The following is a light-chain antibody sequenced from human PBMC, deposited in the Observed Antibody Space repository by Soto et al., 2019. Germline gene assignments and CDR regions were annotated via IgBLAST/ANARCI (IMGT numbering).Light chain of an antibody. CDR1: QSVSSSY. J-gene: IGKJ2*01. CDR2: GAS. V-gene: IGKV3-20*01. Sequence: EIVLTQSPGTLSLSPGERATLSCRASQSVSSSYLAWYQQKPGQAPRPLIYGASSRATGIPDRFSGSGSGTYFTLTISLLEPEDFAVYYCLQYGSSPYTFGQGTKLEIK. CDR3: LQYGSSPYT.